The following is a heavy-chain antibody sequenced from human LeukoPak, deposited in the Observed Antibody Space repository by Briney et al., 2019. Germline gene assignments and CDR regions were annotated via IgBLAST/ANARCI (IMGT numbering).Heavy chain of an antibody. CDR2: ISYDGSNK. Sequence: GRSLRLSCAASGFTFSSYGMHWVRQAPGKGLEWVAVISYDGSNKYYADSVKGRFTISRDNSKNTLYLQMNSLRAEDTAVYYCAKDGGDYDSSGCDYWGQGTLVTVSS. D-gene: IGHD3-22*01. J-gene: IGHJ4*02. V-gene: IGHV3-30*18. CDR3: AKDGGDYDSSGCDY. CDR1: GFTFSSYG.